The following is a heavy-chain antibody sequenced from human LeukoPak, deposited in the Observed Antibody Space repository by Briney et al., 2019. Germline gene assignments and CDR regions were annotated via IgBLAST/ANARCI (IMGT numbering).Heavy chain of an antibody. CDR3: AKVRSRGAYGDYLNYFES. V-gene: IGHV3-30*18. Sequence: HTGGSLRLSCAASGFTFSNYGMHWVRQAPGKGLEWVVVIPYDGSNKYYADSVKGRFTISRDNSKNTLYLQMNSLRAADTAVYYCAKVRSRGAYGDYLNYFESWGQGTLVTVSS. CDR1: GFTFSNYG. CDR2: IPYDGSNK. D-gene: IGHD4-17*01. J-gene: IGHJ4*02.